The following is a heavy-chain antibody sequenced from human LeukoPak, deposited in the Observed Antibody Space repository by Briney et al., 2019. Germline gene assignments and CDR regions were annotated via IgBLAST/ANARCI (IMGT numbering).Heavy chain of an antibody. CDR3: ARDRYSYGPGAFFDY. Sequence: SETLSLTCAVYGGSFSGYYWSWIRQPPGKGLEWIGEINHSGSTNYNPSLKSRVTISVDTSKNQFSLKLSSVTAADTAVYYCARDRYSYGPGAFFDYWGQGTLVTVSS. V-gene: IGHV4-34*01. CDR2: INHSGST. CDR1: GGSFSGYY. J-gene: IGHJ4*02. D-gene: IGHD5-18*01.